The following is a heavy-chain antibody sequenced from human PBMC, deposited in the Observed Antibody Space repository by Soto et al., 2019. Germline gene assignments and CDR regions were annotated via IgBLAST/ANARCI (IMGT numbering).Heavy chain of an antibody. D-gene: IGHD3-3*01. CDR3: ARPLTIFGVVTLYYYYGMDV. CDR1: GYTFTSYD. V-gene: IGHV1-8*01. Sequence: ASVKVSCKASGYTFTSYDINWVRQATGQGLEWMGWMNPNSGNTGYAQKFQGRVTMTRNTSISTAYMELSSLRSEDTAVYYCARPLTIFGVVTLYYYYGMDVWGQGTTVTVSS. CDR2: MNPNSGNT. J-gene: IGHJ6*02.